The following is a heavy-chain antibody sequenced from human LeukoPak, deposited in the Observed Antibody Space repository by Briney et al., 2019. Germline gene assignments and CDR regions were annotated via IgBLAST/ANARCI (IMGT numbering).Heavy chain of an antibody. CDR1: GFTFRDHY. J-gene: IGHJ4*02. V-gene: IGHV3-11*01. D-gene: IGHD3-3*01. CDR2: ISTTGDTI. CDR3: ARVRYDFWSGYLLDY. Sequence: GGSLRLSCEASGFTFRDHYMSRIRQPPGKGPEWVSYISTTGDTIHYRDSVKGRFTLSRDNTKNSLYLQMNTLRVEDTAVYFCARVRYDFWSGYLLDYWGQGILVTVSS.